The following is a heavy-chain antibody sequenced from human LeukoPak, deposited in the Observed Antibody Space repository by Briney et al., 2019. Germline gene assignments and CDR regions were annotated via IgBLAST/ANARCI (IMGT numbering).Heavy chain of an antibody. Sequence: GASVKVSCKASGYTFTSYDINWVRQATGQGLEWMGWMNPNSGNTGYAQKFQGRVTMTRNTSISTAYMELSSLRSEDTAVYYCARDIPYEVSFGGLTVMGSFVLDYWGQGTLVTVSS. V-gene: IGHV1-8*01. CDR3: ARDIPYEVSFGGLTVMGSFVLDY. D-gene: IGHD3-16*02. J-gene: IGHJ4*02. CDR1: GYTFTSYD. CDR2: MNPNSGNT.